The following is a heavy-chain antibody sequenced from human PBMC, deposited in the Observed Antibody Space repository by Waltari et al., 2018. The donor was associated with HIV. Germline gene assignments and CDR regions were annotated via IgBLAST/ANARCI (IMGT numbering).Heavy chain of an antibody. V-gene: IGHV3-15*01. Sequence: EVQLVESGGGLVKPGGSLRLSCAASGVSFSDVWLNWVRQAPGQGLEGVGQIKSKTEGWTTDYAAPVKGRFTISRDDSKNMLFLEMNSLNTDDTASYYCTVGKSSGYYWGQGTLVTVSS. CDR1: GVSFSDVW. D-gene: IGHD3-22*01. CDR3: TVGKSSGYY. CDR2: IKSKTEGWTT. J-gene: IGHJ4*02.